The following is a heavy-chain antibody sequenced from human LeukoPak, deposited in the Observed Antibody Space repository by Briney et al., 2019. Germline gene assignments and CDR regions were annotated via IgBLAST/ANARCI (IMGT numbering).Heavy chain of an antibody. J-gene: IGHJ4*02. D-gene: IGHD5-18*01. Sequence: GGSLRLSCAASGFTFSSPAMSWVRQVPGKGLEWVASINPEGSEKYSADSVKGRFTISRDNAKNSLYLQMDSLRVEDTAFYYCARDLAYSRLDYWGQGMLVTVSS. V-gene: IGHV3-7*01. CDR2: INPEGSEK. CDR3: ARDLAYSRLDY. CDR1: GFTFSSPA.